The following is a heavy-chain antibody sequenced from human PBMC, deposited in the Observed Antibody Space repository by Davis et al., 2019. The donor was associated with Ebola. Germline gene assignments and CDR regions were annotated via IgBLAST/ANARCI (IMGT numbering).Heavy chain of an antibody. CDR1: GFTFRNYA. J-gene: IGHJ4*02. Sequence: GESLKISCAASGFTFRNYAMHWVRQAPGKGPEWVAVVSHSEREKFYADSVKGRFTISRDNSENTLYLQMSSLTVDDTAVYYCVRAVFHEVLDYWGQGTPVTVSS. CDR3: VRAVFHEVLDY. V-gene: IGHV3-30*04. D-gene: IGHD3-3*01. CDR2: VSHSEREK.